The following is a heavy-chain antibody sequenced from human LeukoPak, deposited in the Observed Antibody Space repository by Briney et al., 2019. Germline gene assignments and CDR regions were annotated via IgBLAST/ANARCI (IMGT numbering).Heavy chain of an antibody. J-gene: IGHJ4*02. CDR1: GGSISSSSYY. CDR2: IYYSGST. CDR3: ARGGGGRWTKSKPDY. D-gene: IGHD1-26*01. V-gene: IGHV4-39*07. Sequence: KPSETLSLTCTVSGGSISSSSYYWGWIRQPPGKGLEWIGSIYYSGSTNYNPSLKSRVTRSVDTSKNQFSLKLSSVTAADTAVYYCARGGGGRWTKSKPDYWGQGTLVTVSS.